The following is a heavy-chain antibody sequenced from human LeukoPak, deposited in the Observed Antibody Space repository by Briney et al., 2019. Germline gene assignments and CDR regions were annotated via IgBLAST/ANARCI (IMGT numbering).Heavy chain of an antibody. V-gene: IGHV1-2*02. D-gene: IGHD1-26*01. CDR2: INPNSGGT. J-gene: IGHJ4*02. Sequence: ASVKVSCKASGYTFTGYYMHWVRQAPGQGLEWMGWINPNSGGTNYAQKFQGRVTMTRDTSISTAYMELSRLRSDDTAVYYCARARDIVGAISVGYRGQGTLVTVSS. CDR1: GYTFTGYY. CDR3: ARARDIVGAISVGY.